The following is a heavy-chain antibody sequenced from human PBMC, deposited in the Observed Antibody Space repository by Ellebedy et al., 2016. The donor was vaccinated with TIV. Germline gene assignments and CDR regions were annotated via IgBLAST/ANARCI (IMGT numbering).Heavy chain of an antibody. J-gene: IGHJ3*02. CDR1: GYTFTSYG. CDR3: ARGGPYYDITPDAFDI. V-gene: IGHV1-18*01. Sequence: ASVKVSCXASGYTFTSYGITWVRQAPGQGLEWMGWISAYNGNTNFGQKLQGRVTMTIDTSTTTAHMELRSLRSADTAVYYCARGGPYYDITPDAFDIWGQGTMVTVSS. CDR2: ISAYNGNT. D-gene: IGHD3-9*01.